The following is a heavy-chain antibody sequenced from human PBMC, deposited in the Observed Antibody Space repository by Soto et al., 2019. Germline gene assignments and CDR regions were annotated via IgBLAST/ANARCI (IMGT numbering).Heavy chain of an antibody. CDR1: GFTFSSYA. V-gene: IGHV3-23*01. J-gene: IGHJ6*02. CDR3: AKDREWFGEFPYYYYGMNV. D-gene: IGHD3-10*01. CDR2: ISGTGGGT. Sequence: LRLSCTVSGFTFSSYAMTWVRQAPGKGLEWVSAISGTGGGTYYADSVKGRFTISRDNSKNTLYLQLDSLRVEDTALYYCAKDREWFGEFPYYYYGMNVWGQGTTVTVSS.